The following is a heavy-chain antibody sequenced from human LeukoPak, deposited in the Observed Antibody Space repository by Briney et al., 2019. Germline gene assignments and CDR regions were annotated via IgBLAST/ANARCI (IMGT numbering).Heavy chain of an antibody. Sequence: GGSLRLSCTASGFTFGDYAMSWVRQAPGKGLEWVGFIRSKAYGGTTEYAASVKGRFTISRDDSKSIAYLQMNSLKTEDTAVYYCTRNYDSSGYIFDYWGQGTLVTVSS. CDR1: GFTFGDYA. J-gene: IGHJ4*02. CDR2: IRSKAYGGTT. CDR3: TRNYDSSGYIFDY. D-gene: IGHD3-22*01. V-gene: IGHV3-49*04.